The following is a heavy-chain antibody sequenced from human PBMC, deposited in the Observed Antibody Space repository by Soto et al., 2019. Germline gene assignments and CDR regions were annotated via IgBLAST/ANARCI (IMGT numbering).Heavy chain of an antibody. CDR2: ISYDGNLK. CDR3: AKVREGLQLVVALDH. V-gene: IGHV3-30*18. Sequence: QVKLEETGGGVVQAGGSVKLSCAASGFTLDAYVIHWVRRTPDKGLEWVAVISYDGNLKYYADSVRGRFTISRDDSRSTVDLQMTSLTGDDSAVYYCAKVREGLQLVVALDHWGQGALVTVS. J-gene: IGHJ4*02. D-gene: IGHD2-8*02. CDR1: GFTLDAYV.